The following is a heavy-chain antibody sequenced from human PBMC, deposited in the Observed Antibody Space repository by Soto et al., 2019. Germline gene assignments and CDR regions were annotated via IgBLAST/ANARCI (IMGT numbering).Heavy chain of an antibody. CDR1: GGSISSGGYY. D-gene: IGHD4-4*01. Sequence: QVQLQESGPGLVKPSQTLSLTCTVSGGSISSGGYYWSWIRQHPGKGLEWIGYIYYSGSTYYNPSLKSRDTITVYTSQNQSSLELTCVTAADTAVYYCARTVFPWGQGTLVTVSS. CDR3: ARTVFP. J-gene: IGHJ5*02. CDR2: IYYSGST. V-gene: IGHV4-31*03.